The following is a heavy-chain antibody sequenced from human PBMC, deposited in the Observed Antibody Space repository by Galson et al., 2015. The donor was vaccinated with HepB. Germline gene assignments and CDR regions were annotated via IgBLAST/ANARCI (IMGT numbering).Heavy chain of an antibody. J-gene: IGHJ6*02. V-gene: IGHV3-21*01. CDR3: ARDWWDALTYYYGMDA. Sequence: DSVKGRFTISRDNAKNSVFLQMNSLRAEDTAVYFCARDWWDALTYYYGMDAWGQGTTVTVSS. D-gene: IGHD1-26*01.